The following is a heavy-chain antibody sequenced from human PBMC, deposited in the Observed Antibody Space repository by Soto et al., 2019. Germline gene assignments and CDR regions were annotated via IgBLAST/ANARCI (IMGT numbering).Heavy chain of an antibody. Sequence: QVQLVQSVAEVKNPGASVKVSCKASGYTFTSYGISWVRQAPGQGLEWMGWISAYNGNTNYAQKLQGRVTMTTDTSTSTAYMELRSLRSDDTAVYYCARARVELRHPYNWFDPWGQGTLVTVSS. CDR3: ARARVELRHPYNWFDP. CDR1: GYTFTSYG. J-gene: IGHJ5*02. V-gene: IGHV1-18*01. D-gene: IGHD1-7*01. CDR2: ISAYNGNT.